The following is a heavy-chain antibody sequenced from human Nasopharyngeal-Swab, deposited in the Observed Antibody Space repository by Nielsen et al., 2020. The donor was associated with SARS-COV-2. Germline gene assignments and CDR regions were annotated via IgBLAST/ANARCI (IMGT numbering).Heavy chain of an antibody. J-gene: IGHJ5*02. D-gene: IGHD2-15*01. CDR3: AKDSGAGFCNDGSCFPTNH. CDR2: ISGTGDDT. V-gene: IGHV3-23*01. Sequence: SLKISCAASGFTFSGYAMNWVRQAPGKGLEWVSGISGTGDDTYYADSVKGRFTISRDGAKNTLYLQMNSLRAEATAVYYCAKDSGAGFCNDGSCFPTNHWGQGTRVTVSS. CDR1: GFTFSGYA.